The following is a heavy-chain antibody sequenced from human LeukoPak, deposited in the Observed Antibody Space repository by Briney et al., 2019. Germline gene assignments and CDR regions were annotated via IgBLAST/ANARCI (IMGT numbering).Heavy chain of an antibody. CDR3: ARDHSSGRYFDF. D-gene: IGHD3-22*01. Sequence: KSGESLRLSCAASGFTFSSYSMNWVRQAPGKGLEWVSSISGSSTYIDYADSVKGRFTISRDNAKNALYLQMDSPRAEDTAVYYCARDHSSGRYFDFWGQGTLVTVSS. CDR2: ISGSSTYI. V-gene: IGHV3-21*01. J-gene: IGHJ4*02. CDR1: GFTFSSYS.